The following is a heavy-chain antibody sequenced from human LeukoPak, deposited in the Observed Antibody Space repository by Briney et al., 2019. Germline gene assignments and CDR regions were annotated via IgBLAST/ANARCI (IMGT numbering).Heavy chain of an antibody. V-gene: IGHV4-39*07. Sequence: SETLSLTCTVSGGSIGTYYWSWIRQPPGKGLEWIGSINYYGKTYYNPSVKSRVTISVDTSKNQFSLMVRSVTAADTAVYYCGRSAGFVHFDHWGQGTLVTVTS. D-gene: IGHD3-16*01. CDR2: INYYGKT. J-gene: IGHJ4*02. CDR1: GGSIGTYY. CDR3: GRSAGFVHFDH.